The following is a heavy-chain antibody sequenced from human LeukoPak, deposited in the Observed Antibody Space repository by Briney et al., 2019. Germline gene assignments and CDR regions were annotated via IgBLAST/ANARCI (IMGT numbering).Heavy chain of an antibody. V-gene: IGHV4-59*01. CDR2: YSGST. J-gene: IGHJ3*02. CDR3: AREDIVVVVAATWGAFDI. Sequence: YSGSTXYNPSLXXXXXXXVDTSKNQFSLKLSSVTAADTAVYYCAREDIVVVVAATWGAFDIWGQGTMVTVSS. D-gene: IGHD2-15*01.